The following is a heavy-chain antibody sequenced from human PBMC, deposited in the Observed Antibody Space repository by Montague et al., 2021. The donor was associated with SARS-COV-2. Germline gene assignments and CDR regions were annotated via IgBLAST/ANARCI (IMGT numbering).Heavy chain of an antibody. Sequence: SLRLSCAASGFTFSSYGMHWVRQAPGKGLEWVAVIWYDGSNKYYADSVKGRFTISRDNSKNTLYLQMNSLRAEDTAVYYCARDWYYYDSIGYYYPPNYYYGMDVWDQGTTVTVSS. D-gene: IGHD3-22*01. V-gene: IGHV3-33*01. CDR1: GFTFSSYG. CDR3: ARDWYYYDSIGYYYPPNYYYGMDV. J-gene: IGHJ6*02. CDR2: IWYDGSNK.